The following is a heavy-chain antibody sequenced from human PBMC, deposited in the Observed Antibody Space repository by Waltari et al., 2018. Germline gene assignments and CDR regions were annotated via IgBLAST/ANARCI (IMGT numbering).Heavy chain of an antibody. V-gene: IGHV3-23*01. J-gene: IGHJ2*01. Sequence: EVQLLESGGGLVQPGGSLRLSCAASGFTFSSYAMSWVRQAPGKGLELVSAISGSGGSTYYADSVKGRFTISRDNSKNTLYLQMNSLRAEDTAVYYCAKDTPDYYDSSGYYTAVDWYFDLWGRGTLVTVSS. CDR3: AKDTPDYYDSSGYYTAVDWYFDL. D-gene: IGHD3-22*01. CDR2: ISGSGGST. CDR1: GFTFSSYA.